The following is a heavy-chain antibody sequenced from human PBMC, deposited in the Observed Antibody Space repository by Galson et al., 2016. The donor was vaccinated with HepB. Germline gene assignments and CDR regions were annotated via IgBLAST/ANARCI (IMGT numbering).Heavy chain of an antibody. J-gene: IGHJ4*02. CDR1: GFTFRNYA. CDR3: TTWLSHHFDY. V-gene: IGHV3-23*01. D-gene: IGHD2/OR15-2a*01. Sequence: SPRLFCAASGFTFRNYALSWVRRAPGKGLEWVSHIDGPTPNTHYADSVRGRFSIYRDNSRDTLYLQMDSLTAEDSAIYYCTTWLSHHFDYWGQGTRVTVSS. CDR2: IDGPTPNT.